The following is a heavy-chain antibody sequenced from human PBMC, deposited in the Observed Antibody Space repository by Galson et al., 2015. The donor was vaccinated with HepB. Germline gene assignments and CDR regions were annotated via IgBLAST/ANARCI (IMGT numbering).Heavy chain of an antibody. Sequence: SVKVSCKASGGTFSSYAISWVRQAPGQGLEWMGGIIPIFGIANYAQKFQGRVTITADESTSTAYMELSSLRSEDTAMYYCAKGDSSGRRTSQFDYWGQGTLVTVSS. V-gene: IGHV1-69*13. J-gene: IGHJ4*02. CDR2: IIPIFGIA. CDR3: AKGDSSGRRTSQFDY. D-gene: IGHD6-19*01. CDR1: GGTFSSYA.